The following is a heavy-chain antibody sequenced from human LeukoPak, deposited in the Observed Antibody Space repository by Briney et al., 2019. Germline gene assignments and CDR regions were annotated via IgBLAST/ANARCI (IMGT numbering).Heavy chain of an antibody. V-gene: IGHV4-39*01. D-gene: IGHD2-2*01. CDR1: GGSISSSSYY. J-gene: IGHJ4*02. Sequence: SETLSLTCTVSGGSISSSSYYWGWIRQPPGKGLEWIGSIYYSGSTYYNPSLKSRVTISVDTSKNQFSLKLSSVTAADTAVYYCARAHTSSYYFDYWGQGTLVTVSS. CDR2: IYYSGST. CDR3: ARAHTSSYYFDY.